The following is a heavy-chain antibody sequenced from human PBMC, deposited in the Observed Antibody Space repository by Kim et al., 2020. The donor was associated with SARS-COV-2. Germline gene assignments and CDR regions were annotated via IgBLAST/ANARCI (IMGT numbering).Heavy chain of an antibody. CDR2: INSDGSST. CDR1: GFTFTTYW. J-gene: IGHJ6*02. D-gene: IGHD6-19*01. V-gene: IGHV3-74*01. CDR3: ARPNSGRPSGMDV. Sequence: GGSLRLSCAASGFTFTTYWMHWVRQAPGKGLVWVSRINSDGSSTSYADSVKGRFTISRDNAKNTLYLQMNSLRAEDTAVYYCARPNSGRPSGMDVWGQGTTVTVSS.